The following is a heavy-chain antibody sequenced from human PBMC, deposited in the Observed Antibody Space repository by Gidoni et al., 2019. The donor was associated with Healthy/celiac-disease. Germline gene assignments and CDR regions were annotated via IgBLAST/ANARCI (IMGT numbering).Heavy chain of an antibody. Sequence: QVKLAESGGGVVQPGRSLGLSCAASGSTSSSYALHWVRQAPRKGLELVAVISYDGSNKYYADSVKGRFTISRDNSKNTLYLQMNSLRAEDTAVYYCAKDRGIAAAGSYYYYYYGMDVWGQGTTVTVSS. D-gene: IGHD6-13*01. J-gene: IGHJ6*02. CDR1: GSTSSSYA. CDR3: AKDRGIAAAGSYYYYYYGMDV. CDR2: ISYDGSNK. V-gene: IGHV3-30*18.